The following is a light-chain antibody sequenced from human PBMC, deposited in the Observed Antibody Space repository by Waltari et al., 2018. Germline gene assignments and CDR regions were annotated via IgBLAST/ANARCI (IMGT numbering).Light chain of an antibody. CDR3: SSDTTSTTWV. J-gene: IGLJ3*02. V-gene: IGLV2-14*01. CDR2: EVN. CDR1: SSDIGSYNH. Sequence: QSALTQPASVSGSPGQSITISCTGTSSDIGSYNHVSWDQQHPGRVPKPIICEVNNRPSGVSLCLSGSKSGTPASLTISGRQTEDEAEYYCSSDTTSTTWVFGGGTKVTVL.